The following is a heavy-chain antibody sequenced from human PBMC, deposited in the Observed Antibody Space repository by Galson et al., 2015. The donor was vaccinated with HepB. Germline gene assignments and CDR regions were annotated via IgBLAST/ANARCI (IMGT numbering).Heavy chain of an antibody. CDR2: IYSGGST. D-gene: IGHD1-26*01. Sequence: SLRLSCAASGFTVSSNYMSWVRQAPGKGLEWVSVIYSGGSTYYADSVKGRFTISRHNSKNTLYLQMNSLRAEDTAVYYCARAVGGATPLFDIWGQGTMVTVSS. CDR3: ARAVGGATPLFDI. V-gene: IGHV3-53*04. J-gene: IGHJ3*02. CDR1: GFTVSSNY.